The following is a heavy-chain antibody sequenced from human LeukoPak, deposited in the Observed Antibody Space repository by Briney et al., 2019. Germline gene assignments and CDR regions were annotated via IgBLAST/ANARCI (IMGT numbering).Heavy chain of an antibody. CDR3: ARLRGIILGALLHYYFDY. CDR1: GGAISGSSYS. Sequence: PSETLSLTCTVSGGAISGSSYSWGWGREPPGKGLEWIGSISYSGNTYYSPSLKSRVTISIDTSKNQFSLKLSSVTAADTAVYYCARLRGIILGALLHYYFDYWGQGTLVSVSS. D-gene: IGHD1-26*01. V-gene: IGHV4-39*01. CDR2: ISYSGNT. J-gene: IGHJ4*02.